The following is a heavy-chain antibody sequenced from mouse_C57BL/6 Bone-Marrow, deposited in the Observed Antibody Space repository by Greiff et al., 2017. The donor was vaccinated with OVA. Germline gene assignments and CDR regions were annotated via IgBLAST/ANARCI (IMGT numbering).Heavy chain of an antibody. CDR3: ARKGWWVCAMDY. J-gene: IGHJ4*01. CDR2: IDPENGDT. V-gene: IGHV14-4*01. D-gene: IGHD1-1*02. CDR1: GFNIKDDY. Sequence: EVQLQQSGAELVRPGASVKLSCTASGFNIKDDYMHWVKQRPEQGLEWIGWIDPENGDTEYASKFQGKATITADTSSNTAYLQLSSLTSEDSAVYYCARKGWWVCAMDYWGQGTSVTVSS.